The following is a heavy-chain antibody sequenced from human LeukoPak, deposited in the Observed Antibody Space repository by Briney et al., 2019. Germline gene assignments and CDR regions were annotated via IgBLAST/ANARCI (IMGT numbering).Heavy chain of an antibody. J-gene: IGHJ4*02. CDR3: ARDFGVVAAAYFDY. Sequence: ASVKVSCKASGYTFTSYGISWVRQAPGQGLEWMGWISAYSGNTNYAQKLQGRVTMTTDTSTSTAYMELRSLRSDDTAVYYCARDFGVVAAAYFDYWGQGTLVTVSS. CDR1: GYTFTSYG. CDR2: ISAYSGNT. D-gene: IGHD2-15*01. V-gene: IGHV1-18*01.